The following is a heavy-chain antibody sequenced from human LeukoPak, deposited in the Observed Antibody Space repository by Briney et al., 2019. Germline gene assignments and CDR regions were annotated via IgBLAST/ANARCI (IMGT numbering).Heavy chain of an antibody. V-gene: IGHV6-1*01. CDR1: GDSVSSNSAA. CDR3: ARAPYYGSGSYYIDYYYGMDV. J-gene: IGHJ6*02. CDR2: TYYRSKWYN. D-gene: IGHD3-10*01. Sequence: SQTLSPTCAISGDSVSSNSAAWNWIRQSPSRGLEWLGRTYYRSKWYNDYAVSVKSRITINPDTSKNQFSLQLNSVTPEDTAVYYCARAPYYGSGSYYIDYYYGMDVWGQGTTVTVSS.